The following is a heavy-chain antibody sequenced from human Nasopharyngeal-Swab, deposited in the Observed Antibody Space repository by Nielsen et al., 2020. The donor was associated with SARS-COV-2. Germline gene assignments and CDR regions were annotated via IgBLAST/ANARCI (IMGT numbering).Heavy chain of an antibody. CDR3: ADPPFSEY. CDR1: GLTVSSTY. Sequence: GGSLRLSCAVSGLTVSSTYMSWVRQAPGKGLEWVSTISGSGRSTNYADSVKGRFTISRDNSKSTLYLQMNSLRADDTALHYCADPPFSEYWGQGTLVTVSS. CDR2: ISGSGRST. J-gene: IGHJ4*02. V-gene: IGHV3-23*01.